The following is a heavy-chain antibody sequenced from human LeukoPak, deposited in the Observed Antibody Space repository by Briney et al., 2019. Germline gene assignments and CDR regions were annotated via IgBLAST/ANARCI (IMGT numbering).Heavy chain of an antibody. V-gene: IGHV3-21*01. J-gene: IGHJ4*02. CDR1: GFTFSSYS. D-gene: IGHD1-26*01. CDR3: AREGGSYPGFDY. CDR2: ISSSSSYI. Sequence: GGSLRLSCAASGFTFSSYSMNWVRQAPGKGLEWVSSISSSSSYIYYADSVKGRFTISRVNAKNSLYLQMNSLRAEDTAVYYCAREGGSYPGFDYWGQGTLVTVSS.